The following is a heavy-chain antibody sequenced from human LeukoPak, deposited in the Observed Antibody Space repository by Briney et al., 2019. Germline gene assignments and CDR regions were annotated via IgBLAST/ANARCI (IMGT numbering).Heavy chain of an antibody. Sequence: PGGSLRLSCAASGFTFRSYEMNWVRQAPGKGLEWVSQISDSGSTIHYAESVKGRFTISRDNAKNSLYLEMHSLRAEDTAVYFCAKSQDGGRLFHFDYWGQGTLVTVSS. V-gene: IGHV3-48*03. D-gene: IGHD1-26*01. CDR1: GFTFRSYE. CDR2: ISDSGSTI. CDR3: AKSQDGGRLFHFDY. J-gene: IGHJ4*02.